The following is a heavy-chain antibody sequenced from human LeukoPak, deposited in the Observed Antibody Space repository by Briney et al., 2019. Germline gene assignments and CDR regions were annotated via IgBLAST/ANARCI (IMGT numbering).Heavy chain of an antibody. V-gene: IGHV3-11*03. D-gene: IGHD6-13*01. J-gene: IGHJ4*02. CDR1: GFNFSDYY. CDR2: ISSSSSYT. CDR3: AGGDGERGYSSSWYAG. Sequence: GGALRLSCASSGFNFSDYYMSWIRQAPGKGLESDSYISSSSSYTNYADSVNGRFTISRDNAKNSLYLQMNSLRTEYTTVYYCAGGDGERGYSSSWYAGWGQGTLVTVSS.